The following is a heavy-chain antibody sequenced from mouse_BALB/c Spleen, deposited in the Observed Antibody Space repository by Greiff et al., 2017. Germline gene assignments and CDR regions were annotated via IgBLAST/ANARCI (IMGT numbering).Heavy chain of an antibody. CDR3: ARDDEGFAY. CDR2: IYPYNGGT. Sequence: DVKLQESGPELVKPGASVKISCKASGYTFTDYNMHWVKQSHGKSLEWIGYIYPYNGGTGYNQKFKSKATLTVDNSSSTAYMELRSLTSEDSAVYYCARDDEGFAYWGQGTLVTVSA. J-gene: IGHJ3*01. D-gene: IGHD2-12*01. CDR1: GYTFTDYN. V-gene: IGHV1S29*02.